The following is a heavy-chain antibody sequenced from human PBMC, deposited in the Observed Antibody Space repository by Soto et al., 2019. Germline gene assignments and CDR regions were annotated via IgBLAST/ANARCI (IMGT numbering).Heavy chain of an antibody. J-gene: IGHJ4*02. CDR3: ARLIGEGYSGTYAFDY. CDR2: IIPLFGTA. Sequence: QVQLVQSGAEVKKPGSSVKVSCKASGGTFNNYAISWVRQAPGQGLEWMGGIIPLFGTASYAQKFEGRVTITADKATDTAYMELSSLKSEDTAVYYCARLIGEGYSGTYAFDYWGQGTLVTVSS. V-gene: IGHV1-69*06. CDR1: GGTFNNYA. D-gene: IGHD1-26*01.